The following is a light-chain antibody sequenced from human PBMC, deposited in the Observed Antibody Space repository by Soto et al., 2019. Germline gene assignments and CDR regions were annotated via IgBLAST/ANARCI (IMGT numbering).Light chain of an antibody. CDR1: QSVGSS. V-gene: IGKV3-15*01. CDR2: GAS. CDR3: QHYNNWPYT. J-gene: IGKJ2*01. Sequence: EILMTQSPATLSVSPGGGATLSCRASQSVGSSLAWYQQKPGQTPRLLIYGASTRATAIPARFSGSGSGTEFTLTITSLQSEDFALYYCQHYNNWPYTFGQGTKVDIK.